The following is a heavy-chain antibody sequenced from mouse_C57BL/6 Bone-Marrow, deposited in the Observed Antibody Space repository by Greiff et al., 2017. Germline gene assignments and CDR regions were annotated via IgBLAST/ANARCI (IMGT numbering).Heavy chain of an antibody. CDR1: GYTFTSYT. V-gene: IGHV1-4*01. CDR2: INPSSGYT. J-gene: IGHJ4*01. Sequence: VKLMESGAELARPGASVKMSCKASGYTFTSYTMHWVKQRPGQGLEWIGYINPSSGYTKYNQKFKDKATLTADKSSSTAYMQLSSLTSEDSAVYYCARSFYFYAMDYWGQGTSVTVSS. CDR3: ARSFYFYAMDY. D-gene: IGHD2-1*01.